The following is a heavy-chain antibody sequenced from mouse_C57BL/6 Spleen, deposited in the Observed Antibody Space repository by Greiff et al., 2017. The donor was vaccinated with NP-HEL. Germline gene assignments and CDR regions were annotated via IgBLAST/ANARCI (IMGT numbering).Heavy chain of an antibody. J-gene: IGHJ2*01. D-gene: IGHD2-3*01. Sequence: EVKLVESGGGLVKPGGSLKLSCAASGFTFSSYAMSWVRQTPEKRLEWVATISDGGSYTYYPDNVKGRFTISRDNAKNNLYLQMSHLKSEDTAMYYCARGRGGYYQFDYWGQGTTLTVSS. V-gene: IGHV5-4*03. CDR3: ARGRGGYYQFDY. CDR1: GFTFSSYA. CDR2: ISDGGSYT.